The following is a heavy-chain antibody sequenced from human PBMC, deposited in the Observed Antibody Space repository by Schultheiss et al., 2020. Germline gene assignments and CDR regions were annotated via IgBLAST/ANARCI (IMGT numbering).Heavy chain of an antibody. CDR1: GYSFTSYW. CDR3: AKVVSPDSSGWSDRFDY. Sequence: GGSLRLSCKGSGYSFTSYWIGWVRQMPGKGPEWMGIIYPGDSDTRYSPSFQGQVTISADKSISTAYLQWSSLKASDTAMYYCAKVVSPDSSGWSDRFDYWGQGTLVTVSS. CDR2: IYPGDSDT. V-gene: IGHV5-51*01. J-gene: IGHJ4*02. D-gene: IGHD6-19*01.